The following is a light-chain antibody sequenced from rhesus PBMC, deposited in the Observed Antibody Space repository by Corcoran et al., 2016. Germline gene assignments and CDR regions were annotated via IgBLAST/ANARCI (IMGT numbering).Light chain of an antibody. CDR1: SSDIGGYTD. CDR2: DVN. J-gene: IGLJ1*01. Sequence: QSALPQPPSVSKSLGQSVTISCTGTSSDIGGYTDVYWYQQHPGTAPRLLIYDVNKRPSGVSDRFSGSKSGNMASLTISGLQAEDEADYYCCSYGSGSTYIFGIGTRLTVL. V-gene: IGLV2S9*01. CDR3: CSYGSGSTYI.